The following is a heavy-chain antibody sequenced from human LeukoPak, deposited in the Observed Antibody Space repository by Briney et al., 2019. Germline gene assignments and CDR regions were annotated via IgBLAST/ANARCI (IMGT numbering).Heavy chain of an antibody. V-gene: IGHV3-30-3*01. CDR2: ISYDGSNK. D-gene: IGHD3-22*01. J-gene: IGHJ4*02. Sequence: GGSLRLSCAASGFTFSNYAMHWARQAPGKGLEWVAVISYDGSNKYYADSVKGRFTISRDNSKNTLYLQMNSLRAEDTAVYYCARDGDYYDSSGYLDYWGQGTLVTVSS. CDR3: ARDGDYYDSSGYLDY. CDR1: GFTFSNYA.